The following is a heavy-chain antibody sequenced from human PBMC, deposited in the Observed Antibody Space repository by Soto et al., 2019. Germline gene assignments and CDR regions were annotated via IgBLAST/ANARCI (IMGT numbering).Heavy chain of an antibody. J-gene: IGHJ5*02. CDR3: ARNSGPYASSWFDP. CDR2: IYYSGST. D-gene: IGHD6-19*01. CDR1: GGSISSSSYY. V-gene: IGHV4-39*01. Sequence: SETLSLTCTVSGGSISSSSYYWGWIRQPPGKGLEWIGSIYYSGSTSYNPALKSRVTLSADTSKNQFSLKLSSVTAADTAVYYCARNSGPYASSWFDPWGQGTMVTVYS.